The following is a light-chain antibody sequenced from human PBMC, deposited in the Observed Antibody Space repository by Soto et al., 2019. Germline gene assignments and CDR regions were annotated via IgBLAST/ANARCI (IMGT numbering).Light chain of an antibody. CDR3: QQYGRSPT. CDR2: GAS. J-gene: IGKJ5*01. CDR1: QSVSSSY. Sequence: EIVSTQSRGTLSLWPAEMSTLSFMASQSVSSSYLAWYQQKPGQAPRLLIYGASSRATGIPDRFSGSGSGTDFTLTISRLAPEDFAVYYCQQYGRSPTFGQGTRLEIK. V-gene: IGKV3-20*01.